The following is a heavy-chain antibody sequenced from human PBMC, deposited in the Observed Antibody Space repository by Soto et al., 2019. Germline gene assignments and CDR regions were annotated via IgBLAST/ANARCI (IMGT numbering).Heavy chain of an antibody. Sequence: GESLKISCKGSGYSFTSYWIGWVRQMPGKGLEWMGIIYPGDSDTRYSPSFQGQVTISADKSISTAYLQWSSLKASDTAMYYCARHLEGGELLPGFDYWGQGTLVTVSS. J-gene: IGHJ4*02. CDR1: GYSFTSYW. CDR2: IYPGDSDT. CDR3: ARHLEGGELLPGFDY. D-gene: IGHD1-26*01. V-gene: IGHV5-51*01.